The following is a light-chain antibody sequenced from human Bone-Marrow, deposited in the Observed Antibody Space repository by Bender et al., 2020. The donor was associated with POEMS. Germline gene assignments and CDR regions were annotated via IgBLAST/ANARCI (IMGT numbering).Light chain of an antibody. Sequence: QSALTQPPSVSGSPGQSVTISCTGTSSDIGGYNYVSWYQQHPGKAPKLMIFEVNNRPSGVSNRFSGSKSGNTASLTISGLQADDEADYYCISYTSSSTLVFGGGTKLTVL. CDR1: SSDIGGYNY. V-gene: IGLV2-14*01. CDR2: EVN. J-gene: IGLJ3*02. CDR3: ISYTSSSTLV.